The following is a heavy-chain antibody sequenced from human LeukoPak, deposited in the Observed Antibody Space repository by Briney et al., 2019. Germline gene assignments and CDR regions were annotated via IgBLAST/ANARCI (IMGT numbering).Heavy chain of an antibody. CDR3: ARVVARQPLADV. CDR1: GGTFSSYA. D-gene: IGHD5-12*01. CDR2: IIPIFGTA. J-gene: IGHJ6*04. Sequence: SVKVSCKASGGTFSSYAISWVRQAPGQGLEWMGGIIPIFGTANYAQKFQGRVTITTDESTSTAYMELSSLRPEDTAVYYCARVVARQPLADVWGKGTTVTVSS. V-gene: IGHV1-69*05.